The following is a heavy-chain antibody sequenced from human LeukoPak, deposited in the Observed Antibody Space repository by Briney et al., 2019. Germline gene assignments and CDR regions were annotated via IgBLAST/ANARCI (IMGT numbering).Heavy chain of an antibody. Sequence: ASVKVSCKASGYTFTSYGIIWVRQAPGQGLEWMGWISTYNGNTNYAQKIQGRVTMTTDTSTSTAYMELSRLRSDDTAVYYCARAAITMVRGVMGYWGQGTLVTVSS. J-gene: IGHJ4*02. V-gene: IGHV1-18*01. CDR1: GYTFTSYG. D-gene: IGHD3-10*01. CDR3: ARAAITMVRGVMGY. CDR2: ISTYNGNT.